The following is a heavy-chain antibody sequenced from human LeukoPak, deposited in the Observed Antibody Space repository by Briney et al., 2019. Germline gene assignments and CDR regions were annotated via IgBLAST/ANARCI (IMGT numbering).Heavy chain of an antibody. CDR3: ARDLGQYYDTSDNWFDP. CDR1: GFTFSSYW. J-gene: IGHJ5*02. D-gene: IGHD3-22*01. Sequence: HPGGSLRLSCAASGFTFSSYWMHWVRQAPGKGLVWVSRINSDGINTSYADSVRGRFTISRDNAKNTLNLQMNSLRAEDTAVYYCARDLGQYYDTSDNWFDPWGQGTLVTVSS. V-gene: IGHV3-74*01. CDR2: INSDGINT.